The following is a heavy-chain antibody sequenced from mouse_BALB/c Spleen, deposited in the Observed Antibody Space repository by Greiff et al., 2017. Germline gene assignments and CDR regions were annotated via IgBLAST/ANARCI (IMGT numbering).Heavy chain of an antibody. CDR3: ARLRTGTVDY. CDR1: GFAFSSYD. J-gene: IGHJ2*01. CDR2: ISSGGGST. Sequence: DVQLVESGGGLVKPGGSLKLSCAASGFAFSSYDMSWVRQTPEKRLEWVAYISSGGGSTYYPDTVKGRFTISRDNAKNTLYLQMSSLKSEDTAMYYCARLRTGTVDYWGQGTTLTVSS. V-gene: IGHV5-12-1*01. D-gene: IGHD4-1*01.